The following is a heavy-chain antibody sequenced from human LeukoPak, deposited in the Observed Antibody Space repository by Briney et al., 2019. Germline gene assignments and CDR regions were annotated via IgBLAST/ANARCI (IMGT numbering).Heavy chain of an antibody. V-gene: IGHV1-2*04. CDR3: ARMYYDFWSGLVIHGMDV. Sequence: ASVTVSFKASGYTFTGYHMHWVRQAPGQGLEWMGWINPNSGGTNYAQKFQGWVTMTRDTSISTAYMELSRLRSDDTAVYYCARMYYDFWSGLVIHGMDVWGQGTTVTVSS. CDR1: GYTFTGYH. D-gene: IGHD3-3*01. CDR2: INPNSGGT. J-gene: IGHJ6*02.